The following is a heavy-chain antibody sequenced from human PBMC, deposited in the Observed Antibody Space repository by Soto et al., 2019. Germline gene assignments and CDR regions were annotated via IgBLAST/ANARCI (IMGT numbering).Heavy chain of an antibody. J-gene: IGHJ5*02. CDR1: GYTLTELS. Sequence: ASVKVSCKVSGYTLTELSMHWVRQAPGKGLEWMGVFDADDGATSYAQKFQGRVTMTMDTSASTAYMELSSLRSEDTAVYYCARVREPLWFGELLVAHNWFDPWGQGTLVTVSS. CDR3: ARVREPLWFGELLVAHNWFDP. CDR2: FDADDGAT. V-gene: IGHV1-24*01. D-gene: IGHD3-10*01.